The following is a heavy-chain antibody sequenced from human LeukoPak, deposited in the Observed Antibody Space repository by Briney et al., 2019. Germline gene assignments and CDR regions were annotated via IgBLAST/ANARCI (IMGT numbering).Heavy chain of an antibody. D-gene: IGHD4-17*01. V-gene: IGHV5-51*01. Sequence: KPGESLKISCNASGYSFTSYWIAWVRQMPGKGLEWMGIIYPADSDTRYNPSFQGQVTISADKSISTAYLQWSSLKASDTAMYYCARLPYDYGDSGGMDVWGQGTTVTVSS. CDR3: ARLPYDYGDSGGMDV. CDR1: GYSFTSYW. CDR2: IYPADSDT. J-gene: IGHJ6*02.